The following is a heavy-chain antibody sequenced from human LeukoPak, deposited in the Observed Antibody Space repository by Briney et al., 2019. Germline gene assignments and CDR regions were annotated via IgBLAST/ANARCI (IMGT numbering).Heavy chain of an antibody. D-gene: IGHD3-22*01. V-gene: IGHV3-30*01. CDR3: ARAGPSRALDYYDSSGYYSSAGY. CDR1: GFTFSSYA. J-gene: IGHJ6*02. Sequence: GRSLRLSCAASGFTFSSYAMHWVRQAPGKGLEWVAVISYDGSNKYYADSVKGRFTISRDNSKNTLYLQMNSLRAEDTAVYYCARAGPSRALDYYDSSGYYSSAGYWGQGTTVTVSS. CDR2: ISYDGSNK.